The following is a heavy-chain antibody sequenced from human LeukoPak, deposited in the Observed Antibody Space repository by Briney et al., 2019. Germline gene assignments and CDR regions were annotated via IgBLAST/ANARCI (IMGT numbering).Heavy chain of an antibody. J-gene: IGHJ4*02. CDR3: AKVFPITIFGVAPYYSDY. V-gene: IGHV3-23*01. CDR1: GFTFTNYA. CDR2: ISGSGAST. D-gene: IGHD3-3*01. Sequence: GGSLRLSCAASGFTFTNYAMSWVRQAPGKGLEWVSAISGSGASTYYADSVKGRFTISRDNSRNTLYLQMNSLRAEDTAVYYCAKVFPITIFGVAPYYSDYWGQGTLVTVSS.